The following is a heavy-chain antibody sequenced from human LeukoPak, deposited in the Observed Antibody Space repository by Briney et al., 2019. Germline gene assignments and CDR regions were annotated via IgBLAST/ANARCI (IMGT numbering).Heavy chain of an antibody. J-gene: IGHJ4*02. V-gene: IGHV4-59*01. CDR3: ARFTAYLPFDY. CDR2: IYYSGST. Sequence: SETLSPTCTVSGGSISSYYWSWIRQPPGKGLEWIGYIYYSGSTNYNPSLKSRVTISVDTSKNQFSLKLSSVTAADTAVYYCARFTAYLPFDYWGQGTLVTVSS. CDR1: GGSISSYY. D-gene: IGHD2-2*01.